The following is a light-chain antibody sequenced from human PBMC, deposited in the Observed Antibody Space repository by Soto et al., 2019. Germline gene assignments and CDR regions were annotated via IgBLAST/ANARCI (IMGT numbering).Light chain of an antibody. Sequence: DIQMTQSPATLSASVGDRVTITCRASQSISSWLAWYQQKPGKAPKLLIYDASSLESGVPSRFTGSCSGTEFTLTISILQPDDFATYHCQQYNSYSPYTFGQGTKLEIK. CDR3: QQYNSYSPYT. CDR2: DAS. V-gene: IGKV1-5*01. J-gene: IGKJ2*01. CDR1: QSISSW.